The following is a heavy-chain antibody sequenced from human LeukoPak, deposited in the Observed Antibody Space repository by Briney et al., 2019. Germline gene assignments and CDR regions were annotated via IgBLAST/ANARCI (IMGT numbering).Heavy chain of an antibody. CDR3: ARDLRNILTIIYYYYGMDV. V-gene: IGHV1-2*02. CDR2: INPNSGGT. D-gene: IGHD3-9*01. CDR1: GYTFTGYY. J-gene: IGHJ6*02. Sequence: ASVKVSCKASGYTFTGYYMHWVRQAPGQGLEWMGWINPNSGGTNYAQKFQGRVTMTRDTSISTAYMELSRLRSDDTAVYYCARDLRNILTIIYYYYGMDVWGQGTTVTVSS.